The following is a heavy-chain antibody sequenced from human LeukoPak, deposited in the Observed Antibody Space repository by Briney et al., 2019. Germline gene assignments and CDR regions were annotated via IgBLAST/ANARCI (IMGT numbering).Heavy chain of an antibody. D-gene: IGHD6-13*01. Sequence: SETLSLTCTVSGGSISSYYWSWIRQPPGKGLEWIGYIYYSGSTNYNPSLKSRVTISVDTSKNQFSLKLSSVTAADTAVCYCARVAAAANHWYFDLWGRGTLVTVSS. CDR3: ARVAAAANHWYFDL. J-gene: IGHJ2*01. CDR2: IYYSGST. V-gene: IGHV4-59*01. CDR1: GGSISSYY.